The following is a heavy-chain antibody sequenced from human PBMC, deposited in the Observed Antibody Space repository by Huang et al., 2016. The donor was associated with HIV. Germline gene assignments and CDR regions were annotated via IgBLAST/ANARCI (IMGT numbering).Heavy chain of an antibody. D-gene: IGHD3-22*01. CDR3: ARGRKWLHMRGAYYLDD. J-gene: IGHJ4*02. Sequence: QEWGAGLLKPSETLSLTCAVYGGSFTTYYLTWVRQLPGKGLEWIGEINHSGSTNYKPSRKTRLSISIDTSKNLFSLKRKSLTAADTAVYYCARGRKWLHMRGAYYLDDWSQGTLVIVSS. CDR1: GGSFTTYY. V-gene: IGHV4-34*01. CDR2: INHSGST.